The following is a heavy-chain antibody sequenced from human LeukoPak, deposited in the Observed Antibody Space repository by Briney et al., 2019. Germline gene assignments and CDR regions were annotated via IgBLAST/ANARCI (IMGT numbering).Heavy chain of an antibody. D-gene: IGHD5-18*01. V-gene: IGHV3-53*01. CDR1: GLTVNNNH. CDR2: LYIGGNT. Sequence: GGSLRLTCAASGLTVNNNHMNWVRQAPGKGLEWVSALYIGGNTYYADSVRGRFTISRDNSKNTLYLQMNSLRAEDTAIYYCMTAAGYNFGQYWGQGTLVTVSS. CDR3: MTAAGYNFGQY. J-gene: IGHJ4*02.